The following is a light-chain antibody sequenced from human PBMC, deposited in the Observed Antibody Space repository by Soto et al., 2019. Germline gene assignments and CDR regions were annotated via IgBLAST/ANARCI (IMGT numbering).Light chain of an antibody. CDR1: SSDVGGYNY. CDR3: TSYAGSDTYF. V-gene: IGLV2-8*01. CDR2: DVS. J-gene: IGLJ1*01. Sequence: QSVLTQPPSASGSPGQSVTISCTGTSSDVGGYNYVSWYQQHPGKAPKLMIYDVSKRPSGVPDRFSGSKSGNTASLTVSGLQAEDEADYYCTSYAGSDTYFFGTGTKLTVL.